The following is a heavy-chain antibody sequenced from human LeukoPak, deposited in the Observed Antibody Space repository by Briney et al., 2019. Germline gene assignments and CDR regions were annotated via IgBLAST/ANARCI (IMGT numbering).Heavy chain of an antibody. CDR3: ARTFFTSHYFDY. CDR1: GFTFNNYA. CDR2: ISGNGGST. J-gene: IGHJ4*02. Sequence: GSLRLSCAASGFTFNNYAMHWVRQAPGKGLEYVSGISGNGGSTHYANSVKGRFTISGDNSKNTLYLQMGSLRAEDMAVYYCARTFFTSHYFDYWGQGTLVTVSS. D-gene: IGHD3-3*02. V-gene: IGHV3-64*01.